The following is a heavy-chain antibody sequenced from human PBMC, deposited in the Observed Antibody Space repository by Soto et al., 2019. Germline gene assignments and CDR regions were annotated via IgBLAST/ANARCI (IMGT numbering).Heavy chain of an antibody. CDR3: ARGTTFGGSGGGRSSGWYVGEGCGMDV. J-gene: IGHJ6*02. CDR2: IIPIFGTA. Sequence: ASVKVSCKASGGTFSSYAISWVRQAPGQGLEWMGGIIPIFGTANYAQKFQGRVTITADKSTSTAYMELSSLRSEDTAVYYCARGTTFGGSGGGRSSGWYVGEGCGMDVWGQGTTVTVSS. D-gene: IGHD6-19*01. V-gene: IGHV1-69*06. CDR1: GGTFSSYA.